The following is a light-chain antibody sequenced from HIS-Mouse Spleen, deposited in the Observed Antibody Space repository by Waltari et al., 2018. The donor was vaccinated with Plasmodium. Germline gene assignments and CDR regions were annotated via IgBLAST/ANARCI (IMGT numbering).Light chain of an antibody. CDR2: GAS. Sequence: EIVLTQSPGPLSLSPGERATLSCRASQSVSSSYLAWYPQKPGQAPRLLIYGASSRATGIPDRFSGSGSGTDFTLTISRLEPEDFAVYYCQQYGSSPYTFGQGTKLEIK. V-gene: IGKV3-20*01. CDR1: QSVSSSY. CDR3: QQYGSSPYT. J-gene: IGKJ2*01.